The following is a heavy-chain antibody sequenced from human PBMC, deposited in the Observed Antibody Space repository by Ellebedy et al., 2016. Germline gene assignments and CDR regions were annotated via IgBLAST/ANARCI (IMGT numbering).Heavy chain of an antibody. D-gene: IGHD5-24*01. J-gene: IGHJ3*02. CDR2: INPNSGDT. CDR1: GGTFSTHA. V-gene: IGHV1-2*04. Sequence: ASVKVSCKASGGTFSTHAFNWVRQAPGQGLEWMGWINPNSGDTNYAQKFQGWVTMTRDTSISTAYMELSRLRSDDTADYYCARQEMATIGDSFDIWGQGTMVTVSS. CDR3: ARQEMATIGDSFDI.